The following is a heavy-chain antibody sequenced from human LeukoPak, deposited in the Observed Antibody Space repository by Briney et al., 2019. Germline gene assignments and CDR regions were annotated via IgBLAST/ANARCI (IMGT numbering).Heavy chain of an antibody. Sequence: GGSLRLSCAASGFTFSSYGMHWVRQAPGKGLEWVAFIRYDGSNKYYADSVKGRFTISRDNSKNTLYLQMNSLRVEDTAVYYCAREGGQWLVSDYWGQGTLVTVSS. J-gene: IGHJ4*02. CDR2: IRYDGSNK. V-gene: IGHV3-30*02. D-gene: IGHD6-19*01. CDR3: AREGGQWLVSDY. CDR1: GFTFSSYG.